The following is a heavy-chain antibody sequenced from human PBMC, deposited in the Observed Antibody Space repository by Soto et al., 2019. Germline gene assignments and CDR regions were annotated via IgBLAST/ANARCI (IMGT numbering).Heavy chain of an antibody. J-gene: IGHJ4*02. D-gene: IGHD3-22*01. CDR2: IFSNDEK. CDR1: GFSLSNARMG. CDR3: ALGLVRYDSSGYPSDY. Sequence: SGPTLVNPTETLTLTCTVSGFSLSNARMGVSWIRQPPGKALEWLAHIFSNDEKSYSTSLKSRLTISKDTSKSQVVLTMTNMDPVDTATYYCALGLVRYDSSGYPSDYWGQGTLVTVSS. V-gene: IGHV2-26*01.